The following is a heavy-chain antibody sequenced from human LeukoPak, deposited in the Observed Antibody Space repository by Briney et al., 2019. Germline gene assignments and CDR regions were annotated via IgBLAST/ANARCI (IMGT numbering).Heavy chain of an antibody. CDR2: IYYSGST. CDR1: GGSISSHY. J-gene: IGHJ4*02. Sequence: SQTLSLTCTVSGGSISSHYWSWIRQPPGKGLEWIGYIYYSGSTNYNPSLKSRVTISVDTSKNQFSLKLSSVTAADTAVYYCARDQRGSGYYGYWGQGTLVTVSS. V-gene: IGHV4-59*11. D-gene: IGHD3-22*01. CDR3: ARDQRGSGYYGY.